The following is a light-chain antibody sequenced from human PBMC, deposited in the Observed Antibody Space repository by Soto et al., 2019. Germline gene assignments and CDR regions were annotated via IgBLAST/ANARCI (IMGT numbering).Light chain of an antibody. J-gene: IGKJ2*01. CDR2: GAS. Sequence: EIVMTQSPATLAASPGERVTLSCRASQTVSTNLAWYQQKRGQAPRLLIYGASTRATDFPARFSGSGSGTEFTLTISSLQSEDFGVYYCQQYYYRPLYTFGQGTKLEIK. CDR1: QTVSTN. CDR3: QQYYYRPLYT. V-gene: IGKV3-15*01.